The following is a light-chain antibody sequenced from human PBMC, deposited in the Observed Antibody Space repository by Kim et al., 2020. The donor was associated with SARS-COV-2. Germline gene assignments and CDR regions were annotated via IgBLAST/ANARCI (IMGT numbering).Light chain of an antibody. CDR3: QTWDTGIRV. J-gene: IGLJ3*02. Sequence: SVKLTCILTSGHSTYAIAGHQQQPEKGPRFLMKLNSDGSHRRGDGIPDRFSGSSSGTERYLTISSVQAEDEADYYCQTWDTGIRVFGGGTQLTVL. V-gene: IGLV4-69*01. CDR2: LNSDGSH. CDR1: SGHSTYA.